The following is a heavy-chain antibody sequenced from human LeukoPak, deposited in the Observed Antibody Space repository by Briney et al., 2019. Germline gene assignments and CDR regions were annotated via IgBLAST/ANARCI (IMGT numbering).Heavy chain of an antibody. J-gene: IGHJ4*02. V-gene: IGHV3-43*01. CDR1: GFTFNDYT. CDR2: ISWDGGST. D-gene: IGHD6-13*01. CDR3: ARSMAGAAAGTLDY. Sequence: GGSLRLSCAASGFTFNDYTMNWVRQVLGKGLEWVSLISWDGGSTSYVDSVRGRFTISRDNSKNSLYLQMNSLKTEDTALYYCARSMAGAAAGTLDYWGLGTLVTVSS.